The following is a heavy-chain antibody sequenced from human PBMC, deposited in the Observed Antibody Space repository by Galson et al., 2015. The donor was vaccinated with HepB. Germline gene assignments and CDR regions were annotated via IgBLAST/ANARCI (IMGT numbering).Heavy chain of an antibody. Sequence: CAISGDSVSSNTAAWNWIRQSPSRGLEWLGRTYYRSKWYNDYAVSVKSRMTINPDTSKSQFSLQLNSVTPEDTAVYYCAREWGEMVPLEYWGQGTLVTVSS. CDR1: GDSVSSNTAA. V-gene: IGHV6-1*01. D-gene: IGHD3-16*01. J-gene: IGHJ4*02. CDR3: AREWGEMVPLEY. CDR2: TYYRSKWYN.